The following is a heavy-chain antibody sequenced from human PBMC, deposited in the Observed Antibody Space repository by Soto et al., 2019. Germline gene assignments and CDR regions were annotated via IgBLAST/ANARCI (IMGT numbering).Heavy chain of an antibody. CDR2: IWTDGSNK. Sequence: QVQLVESGGGVVQPGRSLRLSCAASRFPFSSHGMHWVRQAPGQGLEWVAVIWTDGSNKYYADSVNGRFTISRDNSHNTLCLKVHSLGDEDTAVYYCARCFTGDFWSGYIESWGQGTLVIVSS. D-gene: IGHD3-3*01. V-gene: IGHV3-33*01. J-gene: IGHJ4*02. CDR3: ARCFTGDFWSGYIES. CDR1: RFPFSSHG.